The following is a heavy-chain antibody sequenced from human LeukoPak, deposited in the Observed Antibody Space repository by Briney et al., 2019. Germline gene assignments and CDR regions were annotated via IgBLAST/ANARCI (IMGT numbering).Heavy chain of an antibody. CDR3: AKGRGAFDI. Sequence: QPGRSLRLSCVASGFTFSSYGMHWVRQAPGKGLEWVAVISNDGSNKYYADSVKGRFTISRDNSKNTLYLQMNSLRAEDTAVYYCAKGRGAFDIWGQGTMVTVS. J-gene: IGHJ3*02. D-gene: IGHD3-10*01. CDR2: ISNDGSNK. V-gene: IGHV3-30*18. CDR1: GFTFSSYG.